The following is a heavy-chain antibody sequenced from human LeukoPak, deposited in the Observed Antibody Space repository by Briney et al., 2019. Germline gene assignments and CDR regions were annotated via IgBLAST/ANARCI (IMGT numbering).Heavy chain of an antibody. D-gene: IGHD1-26*01. CDR3: ARDLRGSYYFDY. CDR2: IYYSGST. Sequence: SETLSLTCTVSGGSISSYYWSWIRQPPGKGLEWIGYIYYSGSTNYNPSLKSRVTISVDTSKNQFSLKLSSVTAADTAVYYCARDLRGSYYFDYWGQGTLVTVPS. J-gene: IGHJ4*02. CDR1: GGSISSYY. V-gene: IGHV4-59*01.